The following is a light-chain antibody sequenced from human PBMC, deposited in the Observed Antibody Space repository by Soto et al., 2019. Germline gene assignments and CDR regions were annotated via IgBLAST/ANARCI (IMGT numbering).Light chain of an antibody. CDR1: QDIRKD. Sequence: QMTQSTSSLSASVGDRVTITCRASQDIRKDLAWYQQKPGKAPQILIYGASTLQTGVASRFSGSGSGTEFTLTISSLQPDDFATYYCQHYNSYSEAFGQGTKV. V-gene: IGKV1-16*01. J-gene: IGKJ1*01. CDR3: QHYNSYSEA. CDR2: GAS.